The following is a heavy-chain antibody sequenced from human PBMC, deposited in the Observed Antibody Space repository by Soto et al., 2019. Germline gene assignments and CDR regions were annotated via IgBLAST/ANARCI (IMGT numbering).Heavy chain of an antibody. CDR3: ARVGRLRFFDY. J-gene: IGHJ4*02. CDR2: IGTAGDT. D-gene: IGHD5-12*01. CDR1: GFTFSSYN. V-gene: IGHV3-13*04. Sequence: EVQLVESGGGLVQPGGSLRLSCAASGFTFSSYNMHWVRQATGKGLEWVSAIGTAGDTYYPGSVKGRFTISRENAKNSWYLQMNSLGAGDTAVYYCARVGRLRFFDYWGQGTLVTVSS.